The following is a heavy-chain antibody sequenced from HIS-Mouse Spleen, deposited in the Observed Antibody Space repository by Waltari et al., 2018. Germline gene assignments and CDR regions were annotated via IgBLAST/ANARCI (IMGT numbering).Heavy chain of an antibody. Sequence: QVQLVESGGGVVQPGRSLRLSCAASGFTFSSYGMHWVRQAPGKGLEWVAVIWYDGSNKYYADSVKGRFTISRDNSKNTLYLQMNSLRAEDTAVYYCAKEEPLYSYGSDAFDIWGQGTMVTVSS. V-gene: IGHV3-33*06. CDR3: AKEEPLYSYGSDAFDI. D-gene: IGHD5-18*01. J-gene: IGHJ3*02. CDR1: GFTFSSYG. CDR2: IWYDGSNK.